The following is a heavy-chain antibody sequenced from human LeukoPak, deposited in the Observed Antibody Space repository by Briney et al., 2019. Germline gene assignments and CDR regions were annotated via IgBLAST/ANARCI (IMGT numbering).Heavy chain of an antibody. Sequence: ASVRVSCKASGYTFTDYYIHWVRQAPGQGLEWMGWINPNSGGTNFAQRFQGRVTMTSDTSVSTAYMEVSRLISDDTAVYYCARDGGRYSGSQYGIDYWGQGNLVTVSS. V-gene: IGHV1-2*02. D-gene: IGHD1-26*01. J-gene: IGHJ4*02. CDR2: INPNSGGT. CDR1: GYTFTDYY. CDR3: ARDGGRYSGSQYGIDY.